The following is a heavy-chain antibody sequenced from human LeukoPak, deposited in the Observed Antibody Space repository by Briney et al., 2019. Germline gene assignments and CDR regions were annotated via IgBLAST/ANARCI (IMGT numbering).Heavy chain of an antibody. J-gene: IGHJ6*03. Sequence: SETLSLTCAVYGGSFSGYYWSWIRQPPGKGLEWIGCIYTGGSTNYNRSLKSRVTMSVDTSTNEFALELRSVTAADTAVYYCARDRDCTGGSCYYMDVWGKGTTVTVSS. CDR3: ARDRDCTGGSCYYMDV. CDR2: IYTGGST. V-gene: IGHV4-4*07. D-gene: IGHD2-15*01. CDR1: GGSFSGYY.